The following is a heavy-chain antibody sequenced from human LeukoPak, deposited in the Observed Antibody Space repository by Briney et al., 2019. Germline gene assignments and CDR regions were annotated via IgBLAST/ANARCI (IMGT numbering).Heavy chain of an antibody. CDR3: AKDIVVVPAAIDDSFDY. D-gene: IGHD2-2*02. Sequence: GGSLRLSCAASGFTFSSYAMSWVRQAPGKGLEWVSAISGCGGSTYYADSVKGRFTISRDNSKNTLYLQMNSLRAEDTAVYYCAKDIVVVPAAIDDSFDYWGQGTLVTVSS. CDR1: GFTFSSYA. CDR2: ISGCGGST. V-gene: IGHV3-23*01. J-gene: IGHJ4*02.